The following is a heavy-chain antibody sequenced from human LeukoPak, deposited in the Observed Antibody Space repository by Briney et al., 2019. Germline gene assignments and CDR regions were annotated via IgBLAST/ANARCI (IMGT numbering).Heavy chain of an antibody. Sequence: PGGSLRLSCAASGFTFSSYAMHWVRQAPGKGLEWVAVISYDGSNKYYADSVKGRFTISRDNSKNTLYLQMNSLRAEDTAVYYCARELGLRPRNYYYYGMDVWGQGTTVTVSS. J-gene: IGHJ6*02. CDR2: ISYDGSNK. CDR1: GFTFSSYA. CDR3: ARELGLRPRNYYYYGMDV. V-gene: IGHV3-30*04. D-gene: IGHD5-12*01.